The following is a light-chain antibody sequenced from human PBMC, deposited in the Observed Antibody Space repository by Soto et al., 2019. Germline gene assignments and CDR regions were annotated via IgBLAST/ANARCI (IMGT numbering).Light chain of an antibody. V-gene: IGLV2-14*03. CDR2: DVS. J-gene: IGLJ2*01. CDR3: SSYTSTNTPVI. Sequence: QSVLTQPASVSGSPGQSVTISCTGTSSDVGGYNYVSWYQQHPGKAPKLLIYDVSHRPSVVSSRFSGSKSGNTASLAISGLQAEDEADYYCSSYTSTNTPVIFGGGTKVTVL. CDR1: SSDVGGYNY.